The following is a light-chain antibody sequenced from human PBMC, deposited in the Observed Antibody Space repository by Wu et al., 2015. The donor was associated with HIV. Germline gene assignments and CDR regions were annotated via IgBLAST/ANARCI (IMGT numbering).Light chain of an antibody. CDR3: QQYDRSPPFYS. Sequence: DIVLTQSPATLSLSPGGRATLSCRASQRVSTFVAWYQHRPGQAPRLVIYGASNRAAGLPGRFSGSGSGTDFTLTISRLEPEDFAVYYCQQYDRSPPFYSFARGPSWRSN. CDR1: QRVSTF. CDR2: GAS. J-gene: IGKJ2*03. V-gene: IGKV3-20*01.